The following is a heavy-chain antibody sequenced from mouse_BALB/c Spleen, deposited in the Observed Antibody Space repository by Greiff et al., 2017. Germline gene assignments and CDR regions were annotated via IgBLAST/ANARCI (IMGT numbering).Heavy chain of an antibody. CDR2: ISSGSSTI. CDR1: GFTFSSFG. J-gene: IGHJ4*01. D-gene: IGHD1-1*01. CDR3: ARSGTTVVSDAMDY. V-gene: IGHV5-17*02. Sequence: EVKVVESGGGLVQPGGSRKLSCAASGFTFSSFGMHWVRQAPEKGLEWVAYISSGSSTIYYADTVKGRFTISRDNPKNTLFLQMTSLRSEDTAMYYCARSGTTVVSDAMDYWGQGTSVTVSS.